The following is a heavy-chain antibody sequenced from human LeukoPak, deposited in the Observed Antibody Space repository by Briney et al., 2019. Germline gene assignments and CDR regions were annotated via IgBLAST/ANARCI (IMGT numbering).Heavy chain of an antibody. D-gene: IGHD3-22*01. CDR1: GGSISSYY. V-gene: IGHV4-59*01. CDR2: IYYSGST. CDR3: ARTYYDSSGYPYWYFDL. Sequence: ASETLSLTCTVSGGSISSYYWSWIRQPPGKGLEWIGYIYYSGSTNYNPSLKSRVTISVDTSKNQSSLKLSSVTAADTAVYYCARTYYDSSGYPYWYFDLWGRGTLVTVSS. J-gene: IGHJ2*01.